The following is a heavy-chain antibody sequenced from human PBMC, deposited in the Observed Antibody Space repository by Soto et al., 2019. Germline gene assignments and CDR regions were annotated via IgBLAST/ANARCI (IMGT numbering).Heavy chain of an antibody. Sequence: ASVKVSCKASGYTFTSYGISWVRQAPGQGLEWMGWISAYNGNTNYAQKLQGRVTMTTDTSTSTAYMELRSLRSDDTAVYYCARTGQPIRHYYDSSGYNPWGQGTLVTVSP. D-gene: IGHD3-22*01. CDR1: GYTFTSYG. CDR2: ISAYNGNT. CDR3: ARTGQPIRHYYDSSGYNP. J-gene: IGHJ5*02. V-gene: IGHV1-18*01.